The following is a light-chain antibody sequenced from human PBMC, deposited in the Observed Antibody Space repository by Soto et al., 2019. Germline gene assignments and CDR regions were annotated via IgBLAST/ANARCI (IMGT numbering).Light chain of an antibody. CDR2: GAS. Sequence: EIVLTQSPGSLSLSPGERATLSCRASQSVDSSFFAWYQQKPGQAPRLLIYGASNRATGIPDRFSGSGSGTDVTLTISRLEPEDFAVYYCQQYVSSVTFGQGPKVEIK. CDR3: QQYVSSVT. V-gene: IGKV3-20*01. CDR1: QSVDSSF. J-gene: IGKJ1*01.